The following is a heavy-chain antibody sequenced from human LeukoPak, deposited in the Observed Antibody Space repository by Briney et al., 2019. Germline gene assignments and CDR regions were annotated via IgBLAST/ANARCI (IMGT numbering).Heavy chain of an antibody. V-gene: IGHV4-59*08. J-gene: IGHJ5*02. CDR1: GGSITNHY. Sequence: PETLSLTCAVSGGSITNHYWSWIRQPPGKGLEWIGYISYSGSTNYNSSLKSRLTISLDASKNHFSLNLSSLTAADTAVYYCARHSSPNYNWSDPWGQGTLVTVSS. CDR3: ARHSSPNYNWSDP. CDR2: ISYSGST.